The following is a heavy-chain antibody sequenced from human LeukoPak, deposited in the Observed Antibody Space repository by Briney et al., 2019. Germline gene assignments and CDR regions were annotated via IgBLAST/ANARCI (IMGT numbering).Heavy chain of an antibody. J-gene: IGHJ4*02. V-gene: IGHV4-34*01. Sequence: SETLSLTCAVYGGSFSGYYWSWIRQPPGKGLEWIGEINHSGSTNYNPSLKSRVTISVDTSKNQFSLKLSSVTAADTAVYYCARSPIVRMGDYYYGSGSYFDYWGQGTLVTVSS. D-gene: IGHD3-10*01. CDR3: ARSPIVRMGDYYYGSGSYFDY. CDR1: GGSFSGYY. CDR2: INHSGST.